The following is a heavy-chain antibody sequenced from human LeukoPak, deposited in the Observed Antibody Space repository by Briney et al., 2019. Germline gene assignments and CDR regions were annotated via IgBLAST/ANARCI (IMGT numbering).Heavy chain of an antibody. Sequence: GGSLRLSCAASGFTFSYAMSWVRQAPGKGLEWVSGLSGSGGSTYYVDSVKSRFTISRDISKNTLYLQMNSLRAEDTAVYYCAHGMDVWGQGTTVTVSS. CDR2: LSGSGGST. J-gene: IGHJ6*02. V-gene: IGHV3-23*01. CDR1: GFTFSYA. CDR3: AHGMDV.